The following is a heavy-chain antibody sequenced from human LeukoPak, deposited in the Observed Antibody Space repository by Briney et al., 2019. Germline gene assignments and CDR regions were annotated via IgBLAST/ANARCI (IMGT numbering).Heavy chain of an antibody. CDR2: ISGSGGST. J-gene: IGHJ4*02. CDR3: AKPLSGELLPDY. Sequence: GGSLRLSCAASGVTFSSYAMSWVRQAPGKGLEWVSAISGSGGSTYYADSVKGRFTISRDNSKNTLYLQMNSLRAEDTAVYYCAKPLSGELLPDYWGQGTLVTVSS. CDR1: GVTFSSYA. D-gene: IGHD1-26*01. V-gene: IGHV3-23*01.